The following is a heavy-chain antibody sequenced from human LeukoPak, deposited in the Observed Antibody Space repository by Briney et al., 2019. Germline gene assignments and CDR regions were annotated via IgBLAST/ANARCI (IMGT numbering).Heavy chain of an antibody. V-gene: IGHV1-69*04. CDR1: GGTFSRYA. J-gene: IGHJ6*02. Sequence: SVTVSCKGCGGTFSRYASSGVGQAPGQGGEGMGRIIPILGIAKYAKKFQCRVTITADKSTSTAYMELSSLRSEDTAVYYCARDYYGSGSYYPMDPYYYYYGMDVWGQGTTVTVSS. CDR2: IIPILGIA. D-gene: IGHD3-10*01. CDR3: ARDYYGSGSYYPMDPYYYYYGMDV.